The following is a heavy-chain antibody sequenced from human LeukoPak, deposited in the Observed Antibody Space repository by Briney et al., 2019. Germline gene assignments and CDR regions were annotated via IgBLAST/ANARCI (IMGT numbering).Heavy chain of an antibody. Sequence: ASVKVSCKASGYTFTSYAMHWVRQAPGQRLEWMGWINVGNGNTKYSQKFQGRVTITRDTSASTAYMELSSLRSEDTAVYYCAREARHSSSPLQHWGQGTLVTVSS. CDR3: AREARHSSSPLQH. CDR2: INVGNGNT. J-gene: IGHJ1*01. CDR1: GYTFTSYA. D-gene: IGHD6-13*01. V-gene: IGHV1-3*01.